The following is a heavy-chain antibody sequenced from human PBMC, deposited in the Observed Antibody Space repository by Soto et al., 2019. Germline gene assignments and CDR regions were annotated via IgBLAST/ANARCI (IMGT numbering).Heavy chain of an antibody. CDR1: SGSISSSLYY. V-gene: IGHV4-39*01. CDR2: IYSTVST. CDR3: ARLPYYDTPPVTFDI. D-gene: IGHD3-22*01. J-gene: IGHJ3*02. Sequence: SETLSLTCSVSSGSISSSLYYWGWIRQPPVKGLEWIGTIYSTVSTHYNPSLKSRVTISVDTSKNQFSLKLNSVTAADTAVYYCARLPYYDTPPVTFDIWGQGAMVTVSS.